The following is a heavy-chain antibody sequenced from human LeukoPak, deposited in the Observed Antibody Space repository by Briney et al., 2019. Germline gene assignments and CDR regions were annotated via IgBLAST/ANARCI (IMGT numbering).Heavy chain of an antibody. V-gene: IGHV3-30*01. D-gene: IGHD6-13*01. CDR3: ARDSSAAGRALDY. J-gene: IGHJ4*02. CDR1: GFTFSSYA. Sequence: GGSLRLSCAASGFTFSSYAMHWVRQAPGKGLEWVAVISYDGSNKYYADSVKGRFTISRDNSKNTLYLQTNSLRAEDTAVYYCARDSSAAGRALDYWGQGTLVTVSS. CDR2: ISYDGSNK.